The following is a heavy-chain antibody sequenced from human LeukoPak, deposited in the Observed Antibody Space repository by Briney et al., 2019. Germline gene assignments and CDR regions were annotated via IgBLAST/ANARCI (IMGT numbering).Heavy chain of an antibody. Sequence: SETLSLTCTVSGDSISNYEWSWIRQPPGKRLEWIGYINYSGSTYYNPSLKSRVTISVDTSKNQFSLKLSSVTAADTAVYYCASREGSSGSWGQGTMVTVSS. CDR1: GDSISNYE. V-gene: IGHV4-59*12. D-gene: IGHD6-19*01. CDR3: ASREGSSGS. J-gene: IGHJ3*01. CDR2: INYSGST.